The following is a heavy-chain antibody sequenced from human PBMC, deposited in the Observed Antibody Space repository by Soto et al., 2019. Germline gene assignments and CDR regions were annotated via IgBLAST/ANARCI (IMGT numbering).Heavy chain of an antibody. V-gene: IGHV1-69*13. CDR2: IIPIFGTA. CDR1: GGTFSSYA. J-gene: IGHJ6*02. Sequence: ASVKVSCKASGGTFSSYAISWVRQAPGQGLEWMGGIIPIFGTANYAQKFQGRVTITADESTSTAYMELSSLRSEDTAVYYCARDSGEMATRGGYYYYGMDVWG. D-gene: IGHD3-10*01. CDR3: ARDSGEMATRGGYYYYGMDV.